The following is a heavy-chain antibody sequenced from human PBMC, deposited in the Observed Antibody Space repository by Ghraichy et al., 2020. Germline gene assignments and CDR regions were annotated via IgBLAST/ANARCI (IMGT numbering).Heavy chain of an antibody. J-gene: IGHJ4*02. CDR2: LSYIGST. CDR3: ARYLSGLDSADS. Sequence: SQTLSLTCNVSGSSVGSHYWSWIRQPPGKGLEWIGDLSYIGSTNYNPSLKSRLTISLDTSKNQFSLRLTSVTAADTAVYYCARYLSGLDSADSWGQGILVTVTS. D-gene: IGHD5-12*01. CDR1: GSSVGSHY. V-gene: IGHV4-59*02.